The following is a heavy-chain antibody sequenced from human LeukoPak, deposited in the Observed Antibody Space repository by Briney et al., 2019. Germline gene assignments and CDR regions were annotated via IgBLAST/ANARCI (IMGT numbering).Heavy chain of an antibody. Sequence: GGSLRLSCAASGFTFSSYEMNWVRQAPGKGLEWVSYISSSGSTIYYADSVKGRFTISRDNAKNSLYLQMNSLRAEDTAVYYCARDKGQCGGGDCYFYYYYGMDVWGQGTTVTVSS. CDR2: ISSSGSTI. CDR3: ARDKGQCGGGDCYFYYYYGMDV. J-gene: IGHJ6*02. V-gene: IGHV3-48*03. CDR1: GFTFSSYE. D-gene: IGHD2-21*02.